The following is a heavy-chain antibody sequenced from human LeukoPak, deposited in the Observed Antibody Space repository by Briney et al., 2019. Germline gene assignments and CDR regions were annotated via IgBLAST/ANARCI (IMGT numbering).Heavy chain of an antibody. Sequence: ASVKVSCKASGGTFSSYAISWVRQAPGQGLEWMGIINPSGGSTSYAQKFQGRVTMTRDTSTSTVYMELSSLRSEDTAVYYCARGGDIVVVPAAYGWFDPWGQGTLVTVSS. V-gene: IGHV1-46*01. CDR3: ARGGDIVVVPAAYGWFDP. D-gene: IGHD2-2*01. J-gene: IGHJ5*02. CDR2: INPSGGST. CDR1: GGTFSSYA.